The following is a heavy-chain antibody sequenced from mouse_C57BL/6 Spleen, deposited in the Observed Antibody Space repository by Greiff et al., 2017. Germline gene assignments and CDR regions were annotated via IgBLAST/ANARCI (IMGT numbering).Heavy chain of an antibody. V-gene: IGHV1-9*01. CDR3: ARDELRSFAD. J-gene: IGHJ3*01. D-gene: IGHD3-2*02. CDR1: GYTFTGYW. CDR2: ILPGSGST. Sequence: VQLVESGAELMKPGASVKLSCKATGYTFTGYWIEWVKQRPGHGLEWIGEILPGSGSTTYNEKFKGKATLTADTSSNTAYMQLSSLTTEDSAIYYCARDELRSFADWGQGTLVTVSA.